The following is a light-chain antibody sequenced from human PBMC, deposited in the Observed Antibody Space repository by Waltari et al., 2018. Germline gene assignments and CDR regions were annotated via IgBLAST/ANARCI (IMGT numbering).Light chain of an antibody. CDR3: QSYDTSLSVV. CDR2: GST. V-gene: IGLV1-40*01. CDR1: GSNIGAGYD. J-gene: IGLJ3*02. Sequence: QSVLTQPPSVSGAPGHRVTISCPGSGSNIGAGYDVHWYQQLPRAAPKLLIYGSTSRPLGVPARFFGSTSGTSASLAITGLQAEDEADYYCQSYDTSLSVVFGGGTKLTVL.